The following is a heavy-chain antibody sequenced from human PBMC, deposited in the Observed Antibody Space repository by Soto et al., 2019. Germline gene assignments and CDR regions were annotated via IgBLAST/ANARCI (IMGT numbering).Heavy chain of an antibody. Sequence: SETLSLTCTVSGGSISSGDYYWSWIRQPPGKGLEWIGYIYYSGSTYYNPSLKSRVTISVDTSKNQFSLKLSSVTAADTAVYYCARVDTAMERVDYWGQGTLVTVSS. D-gene: IGHD5-18*01. CDR2: IYYSGST. CDR3: ARVDTAMERVDY. V-gene: IGHV4-30-4*01. J-gene: IGHJ4*02. CDR1: GGSISSGDYY.